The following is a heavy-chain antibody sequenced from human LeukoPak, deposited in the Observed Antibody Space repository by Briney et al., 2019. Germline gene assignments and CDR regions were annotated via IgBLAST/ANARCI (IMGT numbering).Heavy chain of an antibody. Sequence: PGGSLRLSCAGFGFSFSDYTVNWVRQAPGKGLEWVSSISTSSRYIFYADSVRGRFNISRDNAKNSLFLQMSSLRVEDTAVYYCASGGSRSSRPFYWGQGTLVTVSS. V-gene: IGHV3-21*01. D-gene: IGHD6-19*01. CDR2: ISTSSRYI. CDR1: GFSFSDYT. CDR3: ASGGSRSSRPFY. J-gene: IGHJ4*02.